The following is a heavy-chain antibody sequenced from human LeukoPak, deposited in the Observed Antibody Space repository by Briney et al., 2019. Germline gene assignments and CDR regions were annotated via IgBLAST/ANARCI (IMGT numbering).Heavy chain of an antibody. D-gene: IGHD3-10*01. V-gene: IGHV3-48*02. CDR2: IRRSGNPI. Sequence: GGSLRLSCAASGFTFSSYSMNWVRQAPGKGLEWVAYIRRSGNPIYYADSVKGRFTISRDNAKNSLYLQMNSLRDEDTAVYYCARDRALWFGELHWFDPWGQGTLVTVSS. CDR1: GFTFSSYS. J-gene: IGHJ5*02. CDR3: ARDRALWFGELHWFDP.